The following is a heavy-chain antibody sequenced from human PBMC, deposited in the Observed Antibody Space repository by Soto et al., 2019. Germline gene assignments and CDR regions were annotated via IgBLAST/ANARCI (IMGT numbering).Heavy chain of an antibody. Sequence: EVQLLESGRGLVQPGGSLRLSCVASGFPFSSYAMSWVRQTPGRGLECVSSISSGSNTYYTDSVRGRFTISRDNSKNSLYLQMSSLRADDTALYYCAKASATGKSDGMDVWGQGTTVSVSS. CDR3: AKASATGKSDGMDV. CDR2: ISSGSNT. J-gene: IGHJ6*02. CDR1: GFPFSSYA. D-gene: IGHD7-27*01. V-gene: IGHV3-23*01.